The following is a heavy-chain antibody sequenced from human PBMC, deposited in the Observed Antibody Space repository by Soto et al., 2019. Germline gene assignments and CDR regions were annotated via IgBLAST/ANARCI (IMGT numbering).Heavy chain of an antibody. CDR3: AKERAITTAFDY. Sequence: PRLSCAASGFTFSRDGMSWVRQAPGKGLERVSLITDNGGSPYYTDSVKGRLTISRDNTKNTLLLQMNRLRPQHTAVYYCAKERAITTAFDYWGQVALVTVSS. CDR2: ITDNGGSP. J-gene: IGHJ4*02. V-gene: IGHV3-23*01. CDR1: GFTFSRDG. D-gene: IGHD3-16*01.